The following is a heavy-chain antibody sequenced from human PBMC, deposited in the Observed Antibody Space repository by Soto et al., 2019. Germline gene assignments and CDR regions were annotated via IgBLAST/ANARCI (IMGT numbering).Heavy chain of an antibody. CDR2: IYYSGST. CDR3: ARGVMAYSSSPDWYFDL. CDR1: GGSISSGGYY. V-gene: IGHV4-31*03. D-gene: IGHD6-6*01. Sequence: SETLSLTCTVPGGSISSGGYYWSWIRQHPGKGLEWIGYIYYSGSTYYNPSLKSRVTISVDTSKNQFSLKLSSVTAADTAVYYCARGVMAYSSSPDWYFDLWGRGTLVTVSS. J-gene: IGHJ2*01.